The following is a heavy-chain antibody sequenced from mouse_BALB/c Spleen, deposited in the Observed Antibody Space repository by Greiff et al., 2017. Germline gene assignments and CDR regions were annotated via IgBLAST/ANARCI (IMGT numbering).Heavy chain of an antibody. J-gene: IGHJ3*01. CDR2: IWAGGST. D-gene: IGHD2-4*01. CDR3: ATRPSYYDYDVPFAY. Sequence: VQLVESGPGLVAPSQSLSITCTVSGFSLTSYGVHWVRQPPGKGLEWLGVIWAGGSTNYNSALMSRLSISKDNSKSQVFLKMNSLQTDDTAMYYCATRPSYYDYDVPFAYWGQGTLVTVSA. CDR1: GFSLTSYG. V-gene: IGHV2-9*02.